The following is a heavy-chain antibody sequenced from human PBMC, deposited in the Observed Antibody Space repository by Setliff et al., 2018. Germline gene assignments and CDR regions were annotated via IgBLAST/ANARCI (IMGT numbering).Heavy chain of an antibody. CDR3: ARRGYYYGWGDSNAFDI. Sequence: PSETLSLTCTVSGASITTSNSYWGWIRQPPGKGLEWIAHIYYSGNTFYNPSLGSRLTISGDTSKNQFSLKLSSVTAADTAVYYCARRGYYYGWGDSNAFDIWGQGTMVTVSS. D-gene: IGHD3-10*01. J-gene: IGHJ3*02. CDR2: IYYSGNT. CDR1: GASITTSNSY. V-gene: IGHV4-39*01.